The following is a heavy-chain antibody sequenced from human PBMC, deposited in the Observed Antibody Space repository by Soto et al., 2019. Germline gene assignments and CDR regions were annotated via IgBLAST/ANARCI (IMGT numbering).Heavy chain of an antibody. CDR1: GGSISSYY. D-gene: IGHD6-13*01. V-gene: IGHV4-59*01. CDR2: IYYSGST. Sequence: TSETLSLTCTVSGGSISSYYWSWIRQPPGKGLEWIGYIYYSGSTNYNPSLKSRVTISVDTSKNQFSLKLSSVTAADTAVYYCARDHRSSSWYVSHFDYWGQGTLVTVSS. J-gene: IGHJ4*02. CDR3: ARDHRSSSWYVSHFDY.